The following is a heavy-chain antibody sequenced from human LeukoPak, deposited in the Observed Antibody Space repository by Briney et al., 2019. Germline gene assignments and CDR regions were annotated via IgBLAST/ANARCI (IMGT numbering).Heavy chain of an antibody. Sequence: GASVKVSCKTSGYTFTDYYMHWVRQAPGQGLEWMGWIKPNSGGTNYAQKFQGRVTMTRDTSISTAYMELSRLRSDDTAVYYCARGSIVGATFDYFDYWGQGTLVTVSS. J-gene: IGHJ4*02. V-gene: IGHV1-2*02. D-gene: IGHD1-26*01. CDR2: IKPNSGGT. CDR3: ARGSIVGATFDYFDY. CDR1: GYTFTDYY.